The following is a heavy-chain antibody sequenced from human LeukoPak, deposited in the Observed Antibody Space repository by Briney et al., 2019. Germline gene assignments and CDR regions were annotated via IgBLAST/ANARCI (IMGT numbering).Heavy chain of an antibody. V-gene: IGHV3-9*01. CDR2: ISWNSGSI. J-gene: IGHJ4*02. D-gene: IGHD6-13*01. CDR3: AKDSRSGGSWYYFDY. Sequence: GGSLRLSCAASGFTFDDYAMHWVRQAPGKGLEWVSGISWNSGSIGYADSVKGRFTISRDNAKNPLYLQMNSLRAEDTALYHCAKDSRSGGSWYYFDYWGQGTLVTVSS. CDR1: GFTFDDYA.